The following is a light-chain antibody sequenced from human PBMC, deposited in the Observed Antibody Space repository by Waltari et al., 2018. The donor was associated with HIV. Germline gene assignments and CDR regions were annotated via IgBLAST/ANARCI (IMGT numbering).Light chain of an antibody. CDR3: SSYTSSSTPV. J-gene: IGLJ2*01. CDR2: EVS. CDR1: SSDVGGYNY. Sequence: QSALTQPASVSGSPGQSITISCTGTSSDVGGYNYVSWYQQHPGKAPKLMIYEVSMGPSGVSKRCSGSKSGNTASLTISGLQAEDEADYYCSSYTSSSTPVFGGGTKLTVL. V-gene: IGLV2-14*01.